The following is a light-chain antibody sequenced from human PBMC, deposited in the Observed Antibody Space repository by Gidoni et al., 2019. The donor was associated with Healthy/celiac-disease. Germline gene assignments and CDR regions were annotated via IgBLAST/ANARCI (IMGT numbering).Light chain of an antibody. V-gene: IGKV1-39*01. J-gene: IGKJ4*01. CDR1: QSISSY. CDR2: AAS. Sequence: DIQMTHSPSSLSASVGDRVTSTCRASQSISSYLNWYQQKPGKAPKLLIYAASSLQSGVPSRFSGSGSGTDFTLTISSLQPEDFATYYCQQSYSTELTFGGGTKVEIK. CDR3: QQSYSTELT.